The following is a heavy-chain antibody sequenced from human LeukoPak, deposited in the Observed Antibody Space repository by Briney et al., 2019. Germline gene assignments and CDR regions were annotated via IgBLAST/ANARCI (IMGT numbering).Heavy chain of an antibody. CDR3: ARDRGWLHFLDS. CDR2: IRNAVSNK. Sequence: GGSLRLSCAASGLTFSNHGMHSVGQAPGKQLEGGALIRNAVSNKYYADSVEGRFNISRDNSRDTLYLQMNSLRAEDTAVYYCARDRGWLHFLDSWGQGTLVTVSS. J-gene: IGHJ4*02. D-gene: IGHD5-24*01. V-gene: IGHV3-30*02. CDR1: GLTFSNHG.